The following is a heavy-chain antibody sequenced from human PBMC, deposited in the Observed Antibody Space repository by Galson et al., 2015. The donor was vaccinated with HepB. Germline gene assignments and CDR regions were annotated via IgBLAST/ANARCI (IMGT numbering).Heavy chain of an antibody. CDR2: IKQDGSEK. Sequence: LRLSCAASGFTFSSYWMSWVRQAPGKGLEWVANIKQDGSEKYYVDSVKGRFTISRDNAKNSLYLQMNSLRAEDTAVYYCAMNGYSSGWPDIDYWGQGTLVTVSS. CDR3: AMNGYSSGWPDIDY. CDR1: GFTFSSYW. V-gene: IGHV3-7*03. D-gene: IGHD6-19*01. J-gene: IGHJ4*02.